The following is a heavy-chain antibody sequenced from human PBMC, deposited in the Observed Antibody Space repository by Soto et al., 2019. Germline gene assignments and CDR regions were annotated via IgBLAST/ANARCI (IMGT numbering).Heavy chain of an antibody. CDR1: GFTFSSYA. CDR2: ISGSGGST. D-gene: IGHD5-18*01. J-gene: IGHJ4*02. CDR3: ANSGWIQLWSTDY. Sequence: GGSLRLSCAASGFTFSSYAMSWVRQAPGKGLEWVSAISGSGGSTYYADSVKGRFTISRDNSKNTLYLQMNSLRAEDTAVYYCANSGWIQLWSTDYWGQGTLVTVSS. V-gene: IGHV3-23*01.